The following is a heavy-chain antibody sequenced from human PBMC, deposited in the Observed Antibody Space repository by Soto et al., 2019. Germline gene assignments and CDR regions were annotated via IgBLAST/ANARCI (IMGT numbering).Heavy chain of an antibody. J-gene: IGHJ6*02. CDR2: ISYDGSNK. CDR1: GFTFSNYG. V-gene: IGHV3-30*18. Sequence: QVQLVESGGGVVQPGRSLRLSCAASGFTFSNYGIHWVRQAPGKGLEWVTVISYDGSNKYYADSVKGRFTISRDNSKHTLYLEMNSLRAEDTAVYYCAKAWGPTAVYYYHAMDVWGQGTTVTVSS. D-gene: IGHD7-27*01. CDR3: AKAWGPTAVYYYHAMDV.